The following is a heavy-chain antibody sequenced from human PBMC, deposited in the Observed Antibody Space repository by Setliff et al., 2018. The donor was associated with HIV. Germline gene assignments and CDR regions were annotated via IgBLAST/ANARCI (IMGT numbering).Heavy chain of an antibody. J-gene: IGHJ5*02. CDR3: ARARGPPLPVLDL. V-gene: IGHV4-39*07. CDR1: GGSISTTNYY. Sequence: PSETLSLTCSVSGGSISTTNYYWGWVRQPPGKGLEWIGIIYYRGCAYYDLSLKSRVTLSVDTSKNSFSLNLTSVTAADTAVYSCARARGPPLPVLDLWGQGTLVTVSS. D-gene: IGHD3-10*01. CDR2: IYYRGCA.